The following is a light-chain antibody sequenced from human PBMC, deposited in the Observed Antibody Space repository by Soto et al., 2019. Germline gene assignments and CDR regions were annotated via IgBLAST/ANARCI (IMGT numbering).Light chain of an antibody. CDR3: QQRGDWPPIT. V-gene: IGKV3-11*01. J-gene: IGKJ5*01. CDR1: QSFSTF. Sequence: ENVLTQSPATLSLSPGERAILSCRATQSFSTFLAWFQQKPGQPPRLLIYNASNRTTGIPARFSGSGSGTDFTLTISSLEPEDFAVYYCQQRGDWPPITFGQGTRLENK. CDR2: NAS.